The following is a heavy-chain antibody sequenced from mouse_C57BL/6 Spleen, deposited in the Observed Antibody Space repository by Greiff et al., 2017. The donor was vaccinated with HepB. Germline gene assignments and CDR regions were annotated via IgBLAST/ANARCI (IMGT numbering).Heavy chain of an antibody. D-gene: IGHD1-1*01. J-gene: IGHJ4*01. Sequence: QVHVKQPGAELVKPGASVKLSCKASGYTFTSYWMQWVKQRPGQGLEWIGEIDPSDSYTNYNQKFKGKATLTVDTSSSTAYMQLSSLTSEDSAVYYCARGYYGSFYAMDYWGQGTSVTVSS. V-gene: IGHV1-50*01. CDR2: IDPSDSYT. CDR1: GYTFTSYW. CDR3: ARGYYGSFYAMDY.